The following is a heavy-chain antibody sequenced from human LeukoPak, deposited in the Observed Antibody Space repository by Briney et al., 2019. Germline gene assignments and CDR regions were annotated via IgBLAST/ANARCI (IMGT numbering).Heavy chain of an antibody. CDR1: GRSLSRFY. CDR2: IYYSGST. CDR3: ARDRVQQLVRGNYYYYYGMDV. J-gene: IGHJ6*04. D-gene: IGHD6-13*01. Sequence: SVTQSLTCTVSGRSLSRFYWRWTRQPPGRGREWMGYIYYSGSTKYSPSLKSRVTISVDTSKNQYSLKLSSVTAADTAVYYCARDRVQQLVRGNYYYYYGMDVWGKGTTVTVSS. V-gene: IGHV4-59*01.